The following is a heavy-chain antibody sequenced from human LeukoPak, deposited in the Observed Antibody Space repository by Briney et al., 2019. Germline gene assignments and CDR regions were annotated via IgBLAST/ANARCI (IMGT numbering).Heavy chain of an antibody. J-gene: IGHJ4*02. CDR2: ISSSGGTT. CDR1: GFTFSSYA. D-gene: IGHD5-18*01. Sequence: GGSLRLSCAASGFTFSSYAMSWVRQAPGKGLEWVSSISSSGGTTYYADSVKGRFTISRDISKNTLYLQMNSLRAEDTAVYYCAKDRHSYGYGILDYWGQGTLVTVSS. CDR3: AKDRHSYGYGILDY. V-gene: IGHV3-23*01.